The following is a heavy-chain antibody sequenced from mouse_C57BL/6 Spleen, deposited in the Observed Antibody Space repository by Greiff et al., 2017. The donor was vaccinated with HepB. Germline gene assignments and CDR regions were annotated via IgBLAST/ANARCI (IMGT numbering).Heavy chain of an antibody. Sequence: VQLQQSGAELVRPGSSVKLSCKASGYTFTSYWMHWVKQRPIQGLEWIGNIDPSDSETHYNQKFKDKATLTVDKSSSTAYMQLSSLTSEDSAVYSCARERADGSSPYWYFDVWGTGTTVTVSS. V-gene: IGHV1-52*01. D-gene: IGHD1-1*01. CDR2: IDPSDSET. CDR3: ARERADGSSPYWYFDV. J-gene: IGHJ1*03. CDR1: GYTFTSYW.